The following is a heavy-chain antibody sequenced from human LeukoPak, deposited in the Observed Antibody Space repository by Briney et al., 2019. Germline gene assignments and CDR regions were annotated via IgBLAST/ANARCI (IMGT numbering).Heavy chain of an antibody. CDR2: INPSGGST. CDR3: ARYCSGGSCYTYDAFDI. V-gene: IGHV1-46*01. CDR1: GYTFTSYY. J-gene: IGHJ3*02. Sequence: ASVKVSCKASGYTFTSYYMHWVRPAPGQGLEWMGIINPSGGSTSYAQKFQGRVIMTRDTSTSTVYMELSSLRSEDTAVYYCARYCSGGSCYTYDAFDIWGQGTMVTVSS. D-gene: IGHD2-15*01.